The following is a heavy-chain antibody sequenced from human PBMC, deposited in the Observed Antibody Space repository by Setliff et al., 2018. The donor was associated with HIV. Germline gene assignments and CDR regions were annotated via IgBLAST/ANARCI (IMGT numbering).Heavy chain of an antibody. CDR2: IHHSGGA. V-gene: IGHV4-38-2*02. CDR1: GSPISSDYY. CDR3: ARPYISSSLSTPFDN. D-gene: IGHD6-13*01. Sequence: PSETLSLTCTVSGSPISSDYYWGWLRQSPGKGPEWIGSIHHSGGAYYNPSLRSRVTMSVDTSKNQLSLRLTSMTAADAAVYYCARPYISSSLSTPFDNWGPGILVTVSS. J-gene: IGHJ4*01.